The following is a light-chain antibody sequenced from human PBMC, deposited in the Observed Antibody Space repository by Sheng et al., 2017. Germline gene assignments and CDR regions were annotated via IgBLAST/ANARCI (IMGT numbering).Light chain of an antibody. CDR2: DAS. CDR1: QSVSSY. V-gene: IGKV3-11*01. J-gene: IGKJ1*01. CDR3: QKYNSAPQT. Sequence: EVVLTQSPATLSLSPGERATLSCRASQSVSSYLTWYQQKPGQAPRLLIYDASKRATGIPARFSGSGSETDFTLTISSLEPEDFAVYYCQKYNSAPQTFGQGTKVEIK.